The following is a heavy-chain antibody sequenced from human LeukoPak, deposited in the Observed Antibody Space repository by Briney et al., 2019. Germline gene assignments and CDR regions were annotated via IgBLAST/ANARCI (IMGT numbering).Heavy chain of an antibody. Sequence: GGSLRLSCAASGFTFNNYWMSWVRQAPGKGLEWVSGINWNGGSTGYADSVKGRFTISRDNAKNSLYLQMNSLRAEDTALYYCARISKRITMIVVVITIDYWGQGTLVTVSS. CDR1: GFTFNNYW. J-gene: IGHJ4*02. CDR2: INWNGGST. CDR3: ARISKRITMIVVVITIDY. D-gene: IGHD3-22*01. V-gene: IGHV3-20*04.